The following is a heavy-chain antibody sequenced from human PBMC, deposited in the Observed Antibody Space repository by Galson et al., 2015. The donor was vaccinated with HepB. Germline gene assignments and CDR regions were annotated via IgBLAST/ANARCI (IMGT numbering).Heavy chain of an antibody. CDR3: ARDRNGDYYYGMDV. CDR1: GGSINSYY. D-gene: IGHD1-1*01. V-gene: IGHV4-59*01. Sequence: SETLSLTCTVSGGSINSYYWSWIRQSPGKGLEWIGYIYYSGSTNYNPSLKSRVTISVDTSKNQFSLKQTSVNVADTAVYYCARDRNGDYYYGMDVWGQGTTVTVSS. J-gene: IGHJ6*02. CDR2: IYYSGST.